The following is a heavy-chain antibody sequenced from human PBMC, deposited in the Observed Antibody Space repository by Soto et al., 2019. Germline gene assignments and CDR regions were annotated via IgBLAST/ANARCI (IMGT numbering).Heavy chain of an antibody. V-gene: IGHV3-9*01. Sequence: EVQLVESGGALVQPGRSLRLSCAASGFTFHDHAMHWVRQVPGKGLEWISGISWNSETTRYAESVKGRFTISRDNAKNSLDLQMNSLRVEDTAVYYCAKDKAAAGAFNAFDVWGQGTMVTVSS. CDR2: ISWNSETT. CDR3: AKDKAAAGAFNAFDV. D-gene: IGHD6-13*01. CDR1: GFTFHDHA. J-gene: IGHJ3*01.